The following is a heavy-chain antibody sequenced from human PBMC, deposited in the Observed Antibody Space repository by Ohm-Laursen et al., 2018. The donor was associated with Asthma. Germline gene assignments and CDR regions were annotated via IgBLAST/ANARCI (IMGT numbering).Heavy chain of an antibody. CDR2: ISGSGGTT. D-gene: IGHD3-22*01. CDR1: GFTFSSYA. Sequence: SLRLSCAASGFTFSSYAMSWVRQAPAKGLEWVSGISGSGGTTYYADSVKGRFTISRDNSKNTLYLQMNSLRAEDTAVYYCARAIYDSSGYYYFDYWGQGTLVTVSS. J-gene: IGHJ4*02. CDR3: ARAIYDSSGYYYFDY. V-gene: IGHV3-23*01.